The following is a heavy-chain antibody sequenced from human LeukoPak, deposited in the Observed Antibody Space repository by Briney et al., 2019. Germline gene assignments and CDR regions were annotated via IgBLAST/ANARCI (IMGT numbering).Heavy chain of an antibody. Sequence: SETLSLTCTVSGGSVSNNHWSWIRQSTEKGLEWIGYAYDSGISNYNPSLESRVTLSVDTSKNQFSLRLTPVTAADTAVYFCARRAGTGTPVCFDYWGQGVLVTVSS. V-gene: IGHV4-59*02. D-gene: IGHD6-19*01. CDR3: ARRAGTGTPVCFDY. CDR1: GGSVSNNH. CDR2: AYDSGIS. J-gene: IGHJ4*02.